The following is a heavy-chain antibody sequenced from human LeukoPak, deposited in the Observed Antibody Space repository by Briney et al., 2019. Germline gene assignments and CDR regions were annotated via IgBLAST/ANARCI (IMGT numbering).Heavy chain of an antibody. Sequence: PGGSLRLSCAASGFTFSRYWMTWVRQAPGTGLELVANIKEDGSEKYYVDSVKGRFTISRDNAKSSLYLQMNSLRAEDTAVYYCARDGAGPAEGLLWFGEFDYWGQGTLVTVSS. CDR1: GFTFSRYW. J-gene: IGHJ4*02. D-gene: IGHD3-10*01. CDR3: ARDGAGPAEGLLWFGEFDY. V-gene: IGHV3-7*01. CDR2: IKEDGSEK.